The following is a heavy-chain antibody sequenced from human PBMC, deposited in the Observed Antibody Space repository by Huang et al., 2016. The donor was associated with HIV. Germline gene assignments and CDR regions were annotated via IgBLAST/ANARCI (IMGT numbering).Heavy chain of an antibody. CDR3: TTDFRPWGAPYYYYNMDV. CDR2: SKGTPDGGTT. V-gene: IGHV3-15*02. D-gene: IGHD3-10*01. J-gene: IGHJ6*02. CDR1: GFTFSHAW. Sequence: VRLLESGGTSVTPGGSLRLACTASGFTFSHAWMSWVRQAWMGVVGEAPGKGWEWFGLSKGTPDGGTTDYAAPVKGRFTISRDYSKNTVYLQMTRLKTEDTALYYCTTDFRPWGAPYYYYNMDVWGQGTTVTVSS.